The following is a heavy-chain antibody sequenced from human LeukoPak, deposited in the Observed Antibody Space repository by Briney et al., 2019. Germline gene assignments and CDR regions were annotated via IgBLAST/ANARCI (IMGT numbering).Heavy chain of an antibody. CDR2: IYYSGST. CDR1: CGSISSGGYY. Sequence: SETLSLTCTVSCGSISSGGYYWSWIRQHPGKGLEWIGYIYYSGSTYYNPSLKSRVTISVDTSKNQFSLKLSSVTAADTAVYYCAREIRIEAAVYFDYWGQGTLVTLSS. V-gene: IGHV4-31*03. J-gene: IGHJ4*02. CDR3: AREIRIEAAVYFDY. D-gene: IGHD6-13*01.